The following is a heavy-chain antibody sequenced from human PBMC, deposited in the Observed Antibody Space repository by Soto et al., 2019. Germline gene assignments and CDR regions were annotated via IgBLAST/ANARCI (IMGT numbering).Heavy chain of an antibody. V-gene: IGHV4-38-2*01. CDR3: AILVFRHSARSFD. CDR2: IYHSGST. J-gene: IGHJ4*01. D-gene: IGHD3-3*02. Sequence: PSETLSLTCAVSGHSISSGFYYWGWIRQPPGKGLEWIGSIYHSGSTYYNPSLKSRVTMSVDTSKNQLPLKLSSVTAADTAVYYFAILVFRHSARSFD. CDR1: GHSISSGFYY.